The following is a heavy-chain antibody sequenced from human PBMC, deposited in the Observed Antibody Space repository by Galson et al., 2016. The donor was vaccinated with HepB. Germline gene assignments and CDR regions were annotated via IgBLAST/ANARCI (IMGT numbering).Heavy chain of an antibody. CDR3: ARGGYSYDTQGGYYDYYGMDA. Sequence: SLRLSCAASGFTFSSHAMHWVRQAPGKGLEWVAIVSDDGTHTDYADSVKGRFTISRDNSKNTLYLQMNSLRAEDTAVYYCARGGYSYDTQGGYYDYYGMDAWGQGTTVTVSS. J-gene: IGHJ6*02. CDR1: GFTFSSHA. CDR2: VSDDGTHT. D-gene: IGHD5-18*01. V-gene: IGHV3-30-3*01.